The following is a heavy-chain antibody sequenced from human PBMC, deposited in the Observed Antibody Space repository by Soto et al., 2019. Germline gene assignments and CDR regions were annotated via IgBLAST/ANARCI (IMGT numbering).Heavy chain of an antibody. D-gene: IGHD4-17*01. CDR1: VGAFSSYD. Sequence: VKVSFHASVGAFSSYDISWVRQAPGQGLEWMGGIIPIFGTANYAQKFQGRVTITADESTSTAYMELSSLRSEDTAVYYCALQNRTHYACDYWGQGTLVTVSS. V-gene: IGHV1-69*13. CDR2: IIPIFGTA. CDR3: ALQNRTHYACDY. J-gene: IGHJ4*02.